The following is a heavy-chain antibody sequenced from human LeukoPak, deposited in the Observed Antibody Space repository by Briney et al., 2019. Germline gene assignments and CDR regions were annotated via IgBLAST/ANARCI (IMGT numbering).Heavy chain of an antibody. V-gene: IGHV5-51*01. CDR2: IYPDDSDT. CDR1: EYSFTSHW. CDR3: ARALYGSSWYFLDS. D-gene: IGHD6-13*01. J-gene: IGHJ5*01. Sequence: GESLKISCKGSEYSFTSHWIAWVRQMPGKGLEWMGIIYPDDSDTRYSPSFQGQVTISGDKSTTTAYLQWSSLRASDTAIYYCARALYGSSWYFLDSWGQGTLVTVSS.